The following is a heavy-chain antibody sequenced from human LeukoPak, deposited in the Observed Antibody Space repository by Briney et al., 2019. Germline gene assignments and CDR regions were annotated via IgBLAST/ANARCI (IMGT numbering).Heavy chain of an antibody. CDR3: ARDYRTYYYDSSGYYSFDY. D-gene: IGHD3-22*01. Sequence: SVKVSCKASGGASSSYAISWVRQAPGQGLEWMGGIIPIFGTANYAQKFQGRVTITADESTSTAYMELSSLRSEDTAVYYCARDYRTYYYDSSGYYSFDYWGQGTLVTVSS. V-gene: IGHV1-69*13. CDR1: GGASSSYA. J-gene: IGHJ4*02. CDR2: IIPIFGTA.